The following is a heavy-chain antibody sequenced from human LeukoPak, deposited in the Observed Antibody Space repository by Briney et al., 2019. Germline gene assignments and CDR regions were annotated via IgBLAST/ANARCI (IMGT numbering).Heavy chain of an antibody. CDR3: AREGPDYSNYGTLDY. D-gene: IGHD4-11*01. CDR2: IIPIFGTA. CDR1: GGTFSSYA. Sequence: GASVKVSCKASGGTFSSYAISWVRQAPGQGLEWMGGIIPIFGTANYAQKFQGRVTITADESTSTAYMELSSLRSEDTAVYYCAREGPDYSNYGTLDYWGQGTLVTVSS. J-gene: IGHJ4*02. V-gene: IGHV1-69*13.